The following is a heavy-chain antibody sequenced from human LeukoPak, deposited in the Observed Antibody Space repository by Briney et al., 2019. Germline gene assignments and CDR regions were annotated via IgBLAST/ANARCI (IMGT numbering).Heavy chain of an antibody. Sequence: ETLSLTCTVSGGSMSPYHWGWIRQPPGKGLEWTGYIYYSGSTNYNPSLNSRVTISVDTSKNQFSLRLSSVTAADTAIYYRARAVSGRFDYWGQGTLVTVSS. CDR2: IYYSGST. CDR3: ARAVSGRFDY. D-gene: IGHD6-19*01. CDR1: GGSMSPYH. V-gene: IGHV4-59*08. J-gene: IGHJ4*02.